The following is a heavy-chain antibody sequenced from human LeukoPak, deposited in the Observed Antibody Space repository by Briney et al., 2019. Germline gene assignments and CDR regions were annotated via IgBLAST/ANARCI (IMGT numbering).Heavy chain of an antibody. CDR2: FSGSGGST. Sequence: GGTLRLSCAASGFTFSNYGMSWVRQAPGKGLEWVSGFSGSGGSTYYADSVKGRITISRDSSKNTLYLQMNSLRAEDTAVYYCAKYGDILTGYPYYFDYWGQGTLVTVSS. J-gene: IGHJ4*02. D-gene: IGHD3-9*01. CDR1: GFTFSNYG. CDR3: AKYGDILTGYPYYFDY. V-gene: IGHV3-23*01.